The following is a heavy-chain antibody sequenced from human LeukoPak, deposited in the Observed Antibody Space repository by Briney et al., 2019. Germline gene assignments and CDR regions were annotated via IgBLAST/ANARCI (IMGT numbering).Heavy chain of an antibody. CDR3: ARDPSGSYSEDY. J-gene: IGHJ4*02. D-gene: IGHD1-26*01. CDR1: GYSISSGYY. CDR2: IFHSGST. V-gene: IGHV4-38-2*02. Sequence: SETLSLTCTVSGYSISSGYYWGWIRQPPEKGLEWIGTIFHSGSTYYNPSLKSRVTISVDTSKNQFSLNLSSVTAADTAVYYCARDPSGSYSEDYWGQGTLVTVSS.